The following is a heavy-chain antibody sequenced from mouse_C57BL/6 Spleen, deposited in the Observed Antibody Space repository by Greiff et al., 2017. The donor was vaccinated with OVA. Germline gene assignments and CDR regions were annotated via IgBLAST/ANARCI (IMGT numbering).Heavy chain of an antibody. CDR3: AREQVDTVVATPFAY. Sequence: QVQLQQSGAELAKPGASVKLSCKASGYTFTSYWMHWVKQRPGQGLEWIGYINPSSGYTKYNQKFKDKATLTADKSSSTAYMQLSSLTYEDSAVYYCAREQVDTVVATPFAYCGQGTLVTVSA. V-gene: IGHV1-7*01. CDR2: INPSSGYT. J-gene: IGHJ3*01. D-gene: IGHD1-1*01. CDR1: GYTFTSYW.